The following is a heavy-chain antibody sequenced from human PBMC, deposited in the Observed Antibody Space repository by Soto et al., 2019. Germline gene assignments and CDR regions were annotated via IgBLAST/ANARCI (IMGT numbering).Heavy chain of an antibody. CDR1: GYSISSGYY. Sequence: NPSETLSLTCAVSGYSISSGYYWGWIRQPPGKGLEWIGSIYHSGSTYYNPSLKSRVTISVDTSKNQFSLKLSSVTAADTAVYYCARDVAVAGRPGSLNYWGQGTLVTVSS. CDR3: ARDVAVAGRPGSLNY. J-gene: IGHJ4*02. D-gene: IGHD6-19*01. CDR2: IYHSGST. V-gene: IGHV4-38-2*02.